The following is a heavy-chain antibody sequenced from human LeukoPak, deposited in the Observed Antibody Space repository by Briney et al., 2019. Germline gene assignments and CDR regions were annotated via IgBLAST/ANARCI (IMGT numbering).Heavy chain of an antibody. J-gene: IGHJ4*02. Sequence: GGSLRLSCAASGFTFSSYAMSWVRQAPGKGLEWVSAISGSGGSTYYADSVKGRFTISRDNSKNTLYLQMNSLRAEDTAVYYCAKVTRVGYCSSTSCRRDYYFDYWAREPWSPSPQ. CDR1: GFTFSSYA. CDR3: AKVTRVGYCSSTSCRRDYYFDY. V-gene: IGHV3-23*01. D-gene: IGHD2-2*01. CDR2: ISGSGGST.